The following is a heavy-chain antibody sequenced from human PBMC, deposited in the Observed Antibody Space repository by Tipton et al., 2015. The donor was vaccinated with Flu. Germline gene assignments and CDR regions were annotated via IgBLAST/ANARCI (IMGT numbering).Heavy chain of an antibody. CDR3: AKVVVSSSGYYRQYFQH. J-gene: IGHJ1*01. CDR1: GFAFNSYA. D-gene: IGHD3-22*01. CDR2: ISGSGGTT. V-gene: IGHV3-23*01. Sequence: SLRLSCAASGFAFNSYAMSRVRQAPGKGLEWVSGISGSGGTTDYADSVKGRFTISRDNSKNTLYLQMNSLRAEDTAVYYCAKVVVSSSGYYRQYFQHWGQGTLVTVSS.